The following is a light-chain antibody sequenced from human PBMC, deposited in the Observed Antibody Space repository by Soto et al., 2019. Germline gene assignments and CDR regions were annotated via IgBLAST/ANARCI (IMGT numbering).Light chain of an antibody. CDR2: NNN. CDR3: AAWDDSLNSLV. CDR1: SFNIGINS. Sequence: QSVLTQPPSASGTPGQRVTISCSGSSFNIGINSVNWYQQLPGTAPKLVIYNNNQWPSGVPDRFSGSKSGTSASLAISGLQSEDEADYYCAAWDDSLNSLVFGGGTKLTVL. J-gene: IGLJ3*02. V-gene: IGLV1-44*01.